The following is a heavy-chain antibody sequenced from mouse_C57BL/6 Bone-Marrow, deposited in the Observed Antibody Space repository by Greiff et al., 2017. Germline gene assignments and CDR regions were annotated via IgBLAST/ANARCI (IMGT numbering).Heavy chain of an antibody. CDR2: IDPSDSYT. CDR3: AREEYYGAMDY. Sequence: QVQLQQPGAELVKPGASVKLSCKASGSTFTSYWMQWVKQRPGQGLEWNGAIDPSDSYTNYNQKFTGKATLTVDTSTSTAYMQLSSLPSEDSAVYYCAREEYYGAMDYWGQGTSVTVSS. V-gene: IGHV1-50*01. CDR1: GSTFTSYW. J-gene: IGHJ4*01. D-gene: IGHD1-1*01.